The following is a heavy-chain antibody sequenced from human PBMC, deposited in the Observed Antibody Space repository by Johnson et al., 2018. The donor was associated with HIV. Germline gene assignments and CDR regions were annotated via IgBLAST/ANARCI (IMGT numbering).Heavy chain of an antibody. CDR1: GFTFSSYA. CDR3: ARLRGAFDI. V-gene: IGHV3-30*04. Sequence: VPLVESGGGVVQPGRSLRLSCAASGFTFSSYAMHWVRQAPGKGLEWVAVISYDGSNKYYADSVKGRFTISRDNSKNTLYLQMNSLRAEDTAVYYCARLRGAFDIWGQGTMVTVSS. J-gene: IGHJ3*02. CDR2: ISYDGSNK.